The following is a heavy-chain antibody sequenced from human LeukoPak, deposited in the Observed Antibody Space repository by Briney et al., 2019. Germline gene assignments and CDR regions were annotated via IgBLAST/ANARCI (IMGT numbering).Heavy chain of an antibody. V-gene: IGHV4-4*07. CDR1: GGSISSYY. CDR3: ASTRPPNTYYYYMDV. J-gene: IGHJ6*03. D-gene: IGHD2-2*01. CDR2: IYTSGST. Sequence: SETLSLTCTVSGGSISSYYWSWIRQPAGKGLEWIGRIYTSGSTNYNPSLKSRVTMSVDTSKNQVSLKLSSVTAADTAVYYCASTRPPNTYYYYMDVWGKGTTVTVSS.